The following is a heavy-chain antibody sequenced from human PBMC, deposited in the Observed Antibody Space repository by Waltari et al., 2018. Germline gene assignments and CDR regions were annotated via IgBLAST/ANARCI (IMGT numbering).Heavy chain of an antibody. D-gene: IGHD3-10*01. J-gene: IGHJ6*03. V-gene: IGHV3-23*01. CDR1: GFTFSSYA. CDR3: AKTSGGDYYYYYYRDV. Sequence: EVQLLESGGGLVQPGGSLRLSCAASGFTFSSYAMSWVRQAPGKGLEWVSAIRGSGGSTDYADSVKCRFTISRDNSKNTLYLQMNSLRAEDTAVYYCAKTSGGDYYYYYYRDVWGKGTTVTVSS. CDR2: IRGSGGST.